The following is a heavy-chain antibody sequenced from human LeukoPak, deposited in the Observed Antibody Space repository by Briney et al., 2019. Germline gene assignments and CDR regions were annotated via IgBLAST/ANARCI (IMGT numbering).Heavy chain of an antibody. CDR3: TTATGSGSYCMGFDY. D-gene: IGHD3-10*01. CDR2: IKRKTDGGTT. V-gene: IGHV3-15*01. CDR1: GFTVSNNY. Sequence: GGSLRLSCAASGFTVSNNYMSWVRQAPGKGLEWVGRIKRKTDGGTTDYATPVKGRFTISRDDSKNTVYLQMNSLKTEDTAVYYCTTATGSGSYCMGFDYWGQGTLVTVSS. J-gene: IGHJ4*02.